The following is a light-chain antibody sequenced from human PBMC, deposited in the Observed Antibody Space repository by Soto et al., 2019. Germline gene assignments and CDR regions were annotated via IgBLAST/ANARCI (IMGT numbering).Light chain of an antibody. Sequence: QSVLTQPASVSGSPGQSITISCTGTSSDLGGYNYVSWYQQHPGKAPKLMIYEVSYRPSGVSNRFSGSKSGNTASLTISGLQAEDEADYYCSSYTSSTTYVFGTGTKLTVL. J-gene: IGLJ1*01. V-gene: IGLV2-14*01. CDR3: SSYTSSTTYV. CDR1: SSDLGGYNY. CDR2: EVS.